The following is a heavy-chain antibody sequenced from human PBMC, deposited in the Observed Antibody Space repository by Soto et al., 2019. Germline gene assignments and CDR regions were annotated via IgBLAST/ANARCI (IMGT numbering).Heavy chain of an antibody. CDR2: IIPVFGTT. CDR1: GGLFSSFA. V-gene: IGHV1-69*01. CDR3: ARGGGPYVWFNEF. D-gene: IGHD3-16*01. Sequence: QEQLVQSGPEVKRPGSSVKISCKDSGGLFSSFAISWVRQAPGQGLEWLGGIIPVFGTTNYAEKFQVRVTITADESTNTAYMELSSLRSGDTAMYYCARGGGPYVWFNEFWGQGTLVTVSS. J-gene: IGHJ4*02.